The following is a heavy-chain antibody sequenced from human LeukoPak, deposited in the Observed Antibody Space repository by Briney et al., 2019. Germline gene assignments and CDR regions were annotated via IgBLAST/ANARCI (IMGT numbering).Heavy chain of an antibody. J-gene: IGHJ5*02. D-gene: IGHD1-26*01. CDR2: ISYDGSNK. Sequence: GGSLRLSCAGSGYTFSSYAMHWVRQAPGKGLEWVEVISYDGSNKYYADSVKGRFTISRDNSKNTLYLQMNSLRAEDTAVYYCAKDHNGIVGATTWFDPWGPGTLVTVSS. V-gene: IGHV3-30-3*01. CDR3: AKDHNGIVGATTWFDP. CDR1: GYTFSSYA.